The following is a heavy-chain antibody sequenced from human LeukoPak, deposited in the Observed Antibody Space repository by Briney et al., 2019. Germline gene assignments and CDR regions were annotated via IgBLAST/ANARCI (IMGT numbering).Heavy chain of an antibody. CDR1: GYTFTSYY. J-gene: IGHJ4*02. CDR3: ASPYDFWSGYYLAY. D-gene: IGHD3-3*01. V-gene: IGHV1-2*02. CDR2: INPNSGGT. Sequence: GASVKVSRKASGYTFTSYYMHWVRQAPGQGLEWMGWINPNSGGTNYAQKFQGRVTMTRDTSISTAYMELSRLRSDDTAVYYCASPYDFWSGYYLAYWGQGTLVTVSS.